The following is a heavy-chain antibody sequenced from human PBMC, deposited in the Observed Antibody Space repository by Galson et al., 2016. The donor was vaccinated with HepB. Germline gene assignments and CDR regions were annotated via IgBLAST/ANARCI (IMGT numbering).Heavy chain of an antibody. V-gene: IGHV1-18*04. J-gene: IGHJ4*02. CDR2: ISAYSGNR. D-gene: IGHD5-12*01. CDR1: GYTFTTYG. CDR3: ARGTYSGHDDFDY. Sequence: SVKVSCKASGYTFTTYGISWVRQAPGQGLEWMGWISAYSGNRNYAQKLQGRVTMTTDTSTSTAYMELRSLRSDDTAVYYCARGTYSGHDDFDYWGQGTLVTVSS.